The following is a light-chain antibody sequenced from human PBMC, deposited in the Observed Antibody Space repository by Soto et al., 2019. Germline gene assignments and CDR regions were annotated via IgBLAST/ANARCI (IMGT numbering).Light chain of an antibody. CDR2: EVN. Sequence: QSALTQPPSASGSPGQSVTISCTGTSSDVGGYNYVSWFQQHPGKAPKLIIYEVNKRPSGVPDRFSGSKSGNTASLTISGLQAEDESDYYCCSYAGSFYVFGTGTKLTVL. CDR1: SSDVGGYNY. V-gene: IGLV2-8*01. CDR3: CSYAGSFYV. J-gene: IGLJ1*01.